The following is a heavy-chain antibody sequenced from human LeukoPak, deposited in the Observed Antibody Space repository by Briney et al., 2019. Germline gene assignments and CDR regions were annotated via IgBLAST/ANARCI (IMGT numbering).Heavy chain of an antibody. CDR1: GGSFSGYY. CDR3: ARGNPGIAVAGHPPSSYYFDY. CDR2: INHSGST. D-gene: IGHD6-19*01. Sequence: PSETLSLTCAVYGGSFSGYYWSWIRQPPGKGLEWIGEINHSGSTNYNPSLKSRVTISVDTSKNQFSLKLSSVTAADTAVYYCARGNPGIAVAGHPPSSYYFDYWGQGTLVTVSS. V-gene: IGHV4-34*01. J-gene: IGHJ4*02.